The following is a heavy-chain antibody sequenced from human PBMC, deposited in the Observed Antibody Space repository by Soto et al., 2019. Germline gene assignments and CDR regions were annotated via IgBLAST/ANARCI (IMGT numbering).Heavy chain of an antibody. V-gene: IGHV3-23*01. CDR1: GFTFSSYA. D-gene: IGHD2-15*01. Sequence: LRLSCAASGFTFSSYAMSWVRQAPGKGLEWVSAISGSGGSTYYADSVKGRFTISRDNSKNTLYLQMNSLRAEDTAVYYCAKDRRPVVRSYYYYGMDVWGQGTTVTVPS. CDR3: AKDRRPVVRSYYYYGMDV. J-gene: IGHJ6*02. CDR2: ISGSGGST.